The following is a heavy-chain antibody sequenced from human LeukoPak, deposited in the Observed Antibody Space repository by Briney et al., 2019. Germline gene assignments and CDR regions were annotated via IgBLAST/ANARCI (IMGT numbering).Heavy chain of an antibody. Sequence: NPSETLSLTCSVSGGSISSYYWSWIRQPPGKGLEWIGYIYYSGSTNYNPSLKSRVTISVDTSKNQFSLKLSSVTAADTAVYYCGRVASSGCYLFDYWGQGTLVTVSS. CDR3: GRVASSGCYLFDY. J-gene: IGHJ4*02. D-gene: IGHD6-19*01. CDR1: GGSISSYY. CDR2: IYYSGST. V-gene: IGHV4-59*01.